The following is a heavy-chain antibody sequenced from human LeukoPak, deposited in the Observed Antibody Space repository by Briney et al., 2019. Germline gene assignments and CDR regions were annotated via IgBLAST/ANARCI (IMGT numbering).Heavy chain of an antibody. CDR2: INHGGST. J-gene: IGHJ4*02. Sequence: SETLSLTCAVSGGSFSGHYWNWIRQPPGKGLEWIGEINHGGSTNYNPSLKSRVTISVDTSKNQFSLKLSSVTAADTAVYYCASSGDYDSSGYYRDYWGQGTLVTVSS. CDR1: GGSFSGHY. D-gene: IGHD3-22*01. CDR3: ASSGDYDSSGYYRDY. V-gene: IGHV4-34*01.